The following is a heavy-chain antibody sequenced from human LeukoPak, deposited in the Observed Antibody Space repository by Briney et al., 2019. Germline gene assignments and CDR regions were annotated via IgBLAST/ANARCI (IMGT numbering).Heavy chain of an antibody. V-gene: IGHV3-48*03. CDR2: ISSSGSTM. D-gene: IGHD3-22*01. J-gene: IGHJ4*02. CDR1: GFTFSSYE. CDR3: ARGYYYDSTGYNPFDC. Sequence: GGSLRLSCAASGFTFSSYEMNWVRQAPGKGLEWVSYISSSGSTMYYADSVKGRFTISRDNAKNSLYLQMNSLRAEDTAVYYCARGYYYDSTGYNPFDCWGQGTLVTVSS.